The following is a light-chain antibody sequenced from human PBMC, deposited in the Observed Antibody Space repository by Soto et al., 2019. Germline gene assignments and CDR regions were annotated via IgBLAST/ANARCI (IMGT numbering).Light chain of an antibody. CDR2: DVN. V-gene: IGLV2-14*01. CDR1: SSDVGASNY. J-gene: IGLJ1*01. Sequence: QSALTQPASASGSPGQSITISCTGTSSDVGASNYVSWYQQHPAKAPKLIISDVNYRPSGVSNRFSGSKSGNTASLTISGLQVEDEADYYCSSYTSSSTYVFGTGTKVTVL. CDR3: SSYTSSSTYV.